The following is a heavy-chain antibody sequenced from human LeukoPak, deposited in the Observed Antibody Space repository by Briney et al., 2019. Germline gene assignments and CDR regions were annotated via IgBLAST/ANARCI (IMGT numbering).Heavy chain of an antibody. CDR2: INHSGST. D-gene: IGHD4-11*01. CDR1: GGSFSGYY. V-gene: IGHV4-34*01. J-gene: IGHJ6*03. CDR3: ARGNSNYYYMDV. Sequence: SETLSLTCAVYGGSFSGYYWSWILQPPGKGLEWIGEINHSGSTNYNPSLKSRVTISVDTSKNQFSLKLSSVTAADTAVYYCARGNSNYYYMDVWGKGTTVTVSS.